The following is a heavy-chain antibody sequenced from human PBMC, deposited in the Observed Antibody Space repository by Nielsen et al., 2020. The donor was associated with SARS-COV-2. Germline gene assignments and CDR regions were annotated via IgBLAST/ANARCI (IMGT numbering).Heavy chain of an antibody. D-gene: IGHD4-23*01. CDR1: GFTFSSYG. V-gene: IGHV3-33*01. CDR2: IWYDGSNK. CDR3: ARDYHGGGFDY. Sequence: GGSLRLSCAASGFTFSSYGMHWVPQAPGKGLEWVAVIWYDGSNKYYADSVKGRFTISRDNSKNTLYLQMNSLRAEDTAVYYCARDYHGGGFDYWGQGTLVTVSS. J-gene: IGHJ4*02.